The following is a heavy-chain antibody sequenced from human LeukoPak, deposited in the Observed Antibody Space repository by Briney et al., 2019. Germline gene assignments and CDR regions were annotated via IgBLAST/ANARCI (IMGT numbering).Heavy chain of an antibody. Sequence: SETLSLTCTVSGGSISGYYWSWIRQPPGKGLEWIGYTSYTGSTDYNPSLKSRVTISVDTSKNQFSLKLSSVTAADTAVYYCATVSYYYDSSGYYSWAFDIWGQGTMVTVSS. D-gene: IGHD3-22*01. CDR2: TSYTGST. J-gene: IGHJ3*02. V-gene: IGHV4-59*08. CDR1: GGSISGYY. CDR3: ATVSYYYDSSGYYSWAFDI.